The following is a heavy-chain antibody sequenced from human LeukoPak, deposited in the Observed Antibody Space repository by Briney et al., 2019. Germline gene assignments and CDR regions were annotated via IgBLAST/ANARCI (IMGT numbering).Heavy chain of an antibody. D-gene: IGHD3-10*01. Sequence: PGGSLRLSCAASGFTFSSYWMSWVRQAPGKGLEWVANIKQDGSEKYYVDSVKGRFTISRDNAKNSLYLQMNSLRAEDTAVYYCARSGSYLFYYYYGMDVWGQGTTVTVSS. CDR2: IKQDGSEK. J-gene: IGHJ6*02. V-gene: IGHV3-7*01. CDR1: GFTFSSYW. CDR3: ARSGSYLFYYYYGMDV.